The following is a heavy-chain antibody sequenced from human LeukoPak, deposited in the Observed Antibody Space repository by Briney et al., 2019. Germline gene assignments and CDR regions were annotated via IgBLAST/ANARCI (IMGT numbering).Heavy chain of an antibody. CDR1: GFTFDDYA. CDR2: ISWNSASI. CDR3: AGLRFAHYYYYYMDV. D-gene: IGHD3-3*01. V-gene: IGHV3-9*01. J-gene: IGHJ6*03. Sequence: PGGSLRLSCAASGFTFDDYAMHWVRQAPGKGLEWVSGISWNSASIGNADSVKGRFTISRDNAKNSVYLQMNSLRAEDTALYYCAGLRFAHYYYYYMDVWGKGTTVTVSS.